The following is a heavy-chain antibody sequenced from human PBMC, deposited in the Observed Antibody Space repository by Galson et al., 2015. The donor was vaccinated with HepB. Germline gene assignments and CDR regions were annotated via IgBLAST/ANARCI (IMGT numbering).Heavy chain of an antibody. Sequence: SLRLSCAASGFMFGTYWMQWVRQAPGKGLVWVSVINPDGTTTDYADSVRGRVTISRDNVRNPMFLQMNSLRAEDTAVYYCARMAGGSSGYNYFVPEFYFDYWGQGTLVTVSS. CDR2: INPDGTTT. CDR1: GFMFGTYW. D-gene: IGHD3-22*01. CDR3: ARMAGGSSGYNYFVPEFYFDY. V-gene: IGHV3-74*01. J-gene: IGHJ4*02.